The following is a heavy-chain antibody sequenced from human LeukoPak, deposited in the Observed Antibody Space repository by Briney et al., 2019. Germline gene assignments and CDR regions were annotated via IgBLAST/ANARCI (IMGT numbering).Heavy chain of an antibody. Sequence: GGTLRLSCAASGFTFSSYGMSWVRQAPGKGLEWISGISGSGGSTYYVDSVKGRFTISRDNSKNTLYLQMNSLRAEDTAVYYCAKDRPVDYWGQGTLVTVSS. CDR2: ISGSGGST. J-gene: IGHJ4*02. V-gene: IGHV3-23*01. CDR1: GFTFSSYG. CDR3: AKDRPVDY.